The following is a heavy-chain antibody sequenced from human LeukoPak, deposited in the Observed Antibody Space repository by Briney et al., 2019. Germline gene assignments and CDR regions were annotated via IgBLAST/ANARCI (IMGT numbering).Heavy chain of an antibody. CDR1: GFIFSSYW. Sequence: GGSLRLSCAASGFIFSSYWMSWVRQAPGKGLEWVANIKQDGSEKYYVDSVKGRFTVSRDNAKNSLYLQVNSLRAEDTAVYYCARRGWQFDSWGQGTLVAVSS. CDR3: ARRGWQFDS. CDR2: IKQDGSEK. D-gene: IGHD2-15*01. J-gene: IGHJ4*02. V-gene: IGHV3-7*01.